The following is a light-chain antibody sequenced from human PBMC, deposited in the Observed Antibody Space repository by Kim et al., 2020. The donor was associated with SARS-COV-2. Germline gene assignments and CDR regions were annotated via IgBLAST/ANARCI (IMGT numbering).Light chain of an antibody. J-gene: IGLJ1*01. CDR2: DVS. Sequence: PSVTISCTGTSSDVGGYNYVSWYQQHPGKAPKLMIYDVSKRPSGVPDRFSGSKSGNTASLTISGLQAEDEADYYCCSYAGSYTYVFGTGTKVTVL. CDR3: CSYAGSYTYV. V-gene: IGLV2-11*01. CDR1: SSDVGGYNY.